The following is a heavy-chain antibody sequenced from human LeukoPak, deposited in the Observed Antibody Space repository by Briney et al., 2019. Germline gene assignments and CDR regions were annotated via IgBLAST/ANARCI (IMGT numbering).Heavy chain of an antibody. V-gene: IGHV3-74*01. D-gene: IGHD2-15*01. Sequence: PGGSLRLSCAASKFTFSSYWMHWVRQAPGKGLVWVSRISADGSSPTYADSVKGRFTISRDNAKNTLYLQMNSLRAEDTAVYYCAGGPELGYCSGGSCYQWGQGTLVTVSS. CDR2: ISADGSSP. CDR3: AGGPELGYCSGGSCYQ. J-gene: IGHJ4*02. CDR1: KFTFSSYW.